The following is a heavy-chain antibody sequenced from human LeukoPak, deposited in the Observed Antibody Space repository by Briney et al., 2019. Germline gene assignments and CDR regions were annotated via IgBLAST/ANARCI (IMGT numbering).Heavy chain of an antibody. Sequence: GGSLRLSCAASGFTFSSYEMNWVRQAPGKGLEWVSYISSSGSTIYYADSVKGRFTISRDNAKNSLYLQMNSLRAEDTAVHYCARDSWNDWFDPWGQGTLVTVSS. J-gene: IGHJ5*02. CDR3: ARDSWNDWFDP. CDR2: ISSSGSTI. D-gene: IGHD1-1*01. CDR1: GFTFSSYE. V-gene: IGHV3-48*03.